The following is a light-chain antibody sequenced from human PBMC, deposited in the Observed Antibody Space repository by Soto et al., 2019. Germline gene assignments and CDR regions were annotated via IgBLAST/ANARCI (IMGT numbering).Light chain of an antibody. J-gene: IGKJ2*01. CDR2: GAS. V-gene: IGKV3-20*01. Sequence: EIVLPQSPGTLSLSQGARATLSCRASQSVSSSYLAWYQQKPGQAPRLLIYGASSRATGIPDRFSGSGSGTDFTLTISRLEPEDFAVYYCQQYGSSPPVYTFGQGTNLEIK. CDR3: QQYGSSPPVYT. CDR1: QSVSSSY.